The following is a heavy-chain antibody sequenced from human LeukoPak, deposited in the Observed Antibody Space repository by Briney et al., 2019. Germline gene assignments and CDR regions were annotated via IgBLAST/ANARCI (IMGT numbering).Heavy chain of an antibody. CDR1: GFTFSSYE. V-gene: IGHV3-48*03. J-gene: IGHJ6*02. D-gene: IGHD2-15*01. Sequence: PGGSLRLSCAASGFTFSSYEMNWVHQAPGKGLEWVSYISSSGSTIYYADSVKGRFTISRDNAKNSLYLQMNSLRAEDTAVYYCARGAPVVVEYYYYGMDVWGQGTTVTVSS. CDR2: ISSSGSTI. CDR3: ARGAPVVVEYYYYGMDV.